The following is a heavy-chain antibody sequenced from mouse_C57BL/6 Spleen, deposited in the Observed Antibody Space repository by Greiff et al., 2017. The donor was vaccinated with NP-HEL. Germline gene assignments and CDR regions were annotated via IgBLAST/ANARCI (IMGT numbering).Heavy chain of an antibody. D-gene: IGHD1-1*01. CDR2: IDPSDSYN. CDR3: ARSSSYEGFAY. J-gene: IGHJ3*01. Sequence: QVQLQQPGAELVMPGASVKLSCKASGYTFTSYWMHWVKQRPGQGLEWIGEIDPSDSYNNYNQKIKGKSTLTVDKSSSTAYMQLSSLTSEDSAVYYCARSSSYEGFAYWGQGTLVTVSA. CDR1: GYTFTSYW. V-gene: IGHV1-69*01.